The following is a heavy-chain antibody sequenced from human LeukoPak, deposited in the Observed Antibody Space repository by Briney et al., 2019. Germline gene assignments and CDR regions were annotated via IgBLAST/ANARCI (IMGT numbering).Heavy chain of an antibody. CDR3: ARNLTEDCSRNSCSAGRFDP. D-gene: IGHD2-2*01. V-gene: IGHV4-39*01. Sequence: SETLSLTCTVSGASISSGLYYWAWIRQSPGKGLEWIGSIYYTGNTKYNPYLKSRVSISVDTSRNQFSLTLSSVTAADTAVYYCARNLTEDCSRNSCSAGRFDPWGQGALVTVSS. CDR2: IYYTGNT. CDR1: GASISSGLYY. J-gene: IGHJ5*02.